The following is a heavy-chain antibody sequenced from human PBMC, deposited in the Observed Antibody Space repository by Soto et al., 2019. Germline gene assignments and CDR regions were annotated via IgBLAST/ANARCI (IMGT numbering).Heavy chain of an antibody. D-gene: IGHD5-18*01. CDR2: IKSKAFGGTP. V-gene: IGHV3-49*03. CDR1: GFTFGDYA. J-gene: IGHJ4*02. CDR3: TRDHYGRGFSSGAFDS. Sequence: GGSLRLSCSPSGFTFGDYAMNWFRQAPGRGLEWVGFIKSKAFGGTPEYAASVKGRFTISRDDSMSIAYLQMNSLKTDDTAVYYCTRDHYGRGFSSGAFDSWGQGTPVTVSS.